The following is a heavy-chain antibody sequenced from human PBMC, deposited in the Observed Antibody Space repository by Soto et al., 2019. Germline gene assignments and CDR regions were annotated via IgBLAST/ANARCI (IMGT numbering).Heavy chain of an antibody. CDR2: IYHSGST. CDR1: GGSISSSNW. Sequence: QVQLQESGPGLVKPSGTLSLTCAVSGGSISSSNWWSWVRQPPGKGLEWIGEIYHSGSTNYNPSLKSRAPISLDKSQHQVPLRLSSVTAADTAVYYCARVAVAGTYFDYWGQGTMVTVSS. D-gene: IGHD6-19*01. V-gene: IGHV4-4*02. J-gene: IGHJ4*02. CDR3: ARVAVAGTYFDY.